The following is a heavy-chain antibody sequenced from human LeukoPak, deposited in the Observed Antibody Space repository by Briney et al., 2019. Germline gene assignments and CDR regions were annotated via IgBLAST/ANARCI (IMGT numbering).Heavy chain of an antibody. V-gene: IGHV4-34*01. CDR1: GGSFSGYY. Sequence: KPSETLSLTCAVYGGSFSGYYWSWIRQPPGKGLEWIGEINHSGSTNYNPSLKSRVTISVDTSKNQFSLKLSSVTAADTAVYYCASLYGSGKRWVDPWGQGTLVTVSS. CDR3: ASLYGSGKRWVDP. J-gene: IGHJ5*02. CDR2: INHSGST. D-gene: IGHD3-10*01.